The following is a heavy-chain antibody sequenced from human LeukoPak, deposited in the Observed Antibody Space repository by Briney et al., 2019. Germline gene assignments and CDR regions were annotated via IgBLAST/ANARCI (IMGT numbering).Heavy chain of an antibody. D-gene: IGHD3-22*01. CDR1: GFSFKDYA. Sequence: TGGSLRLSCAASGFSFKDYAMSWVRQAPGKGLEWVSIISDTSFTTYYADSVKGRFTISRDNSKNTLYLQMDTLRAEDTAVYYCAKAKPRDSSGYYYGGYYFDYWGQGTLVTVSS. V-gene: IGHV3-23*01. CDR3: AKAKPRDSSGYYYGGYYFDY. J-gene: IGHJ4*02. CDR2: ISDTSFTT.